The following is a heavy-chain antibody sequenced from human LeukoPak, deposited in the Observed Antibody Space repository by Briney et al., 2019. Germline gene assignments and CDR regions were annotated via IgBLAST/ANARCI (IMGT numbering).Heavy chain of an antibody. Sequence: SETLSLTCTVSGYSISSGYYWGWIRQPPGKGLEWIGSIYHSGSTYYNPSLKSRVTISVDTSKNQFSLKLSSVTAADTAVYYCARAKHCSSTSCYPADYWGQGTLVTVSS. D-gene: IGHD2-2*01. CDR1: GYSISSGYY. V-gene: IGHV4-38-2*02. CDR2: IYHSGST. J-gene: IGHJ4*02. CDR3: ARAKHCSSTSCYPADY.